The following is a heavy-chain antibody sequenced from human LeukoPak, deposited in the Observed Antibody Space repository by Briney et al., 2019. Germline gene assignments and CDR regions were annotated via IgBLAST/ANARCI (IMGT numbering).Heavy chain of an antibody. D-gene: IGHD2-21*01. CDR2: ISSSSSYI. CDR1: GFTFSSYS. V-gene: IGHV3-21*01. J-gene: IGHJ4*02. CDR3: ARACGGDCYLGFDY. Sequence: GGSLRLSCAASGFTFSSYSMNWVRQAPGKGLEWVSSISSSSSYIYYADSVKARFTISRDNAKNSLYLQMNSLRAEDTAVYYCARACGGDCYLGFDYWGQGTLVTVSS.